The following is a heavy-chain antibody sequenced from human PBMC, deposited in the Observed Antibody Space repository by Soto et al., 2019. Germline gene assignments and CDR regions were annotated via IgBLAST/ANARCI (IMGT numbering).Heavy chain of an antibody. CDR1: GFTFRNYA. J-gene: IGHJ3*02. Sequence: EVQLLESGGGLVQPGGSLRLSCGASGFTFRNYAVTWVRQAPGKGLEWVSTISGSSDSTYYAHSVKGRFTISRDNSKNTLYLRMNSLSAEDTAIYYCAKDREQLCAFDIWGQGTMVTVSS. D-gene: IGHD2-21*01. CDR2: ISGSSDST. CDR3: AKDREQLCAFDI. V-gene: IGHV3-23*01.